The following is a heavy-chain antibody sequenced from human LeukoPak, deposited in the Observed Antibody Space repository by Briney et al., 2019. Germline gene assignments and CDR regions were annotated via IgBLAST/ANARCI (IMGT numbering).Heavy chain of an antibody. CDR2: LYHSGST. CDR1: ADSISSFSSYY. D-gene: IGHD6-19*01. V-gene: IGHV4-61*01. CDR3: TTTPHWLAFDY. J-gene: IGHJ4*02. Sequence: SETLSLTCTVSADSISSFSSYYWSWIRQPPGKGLEWIGSLYHSGSTNYNPSLRSRVTISVDMSKNQLSLKLSSVTAADTAVYYCTTTPHWLAFDYWGQGTLVTVSS.